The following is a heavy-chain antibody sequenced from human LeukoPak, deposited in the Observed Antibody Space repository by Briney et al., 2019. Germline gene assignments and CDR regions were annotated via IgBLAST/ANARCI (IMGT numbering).Heavy chain of an antibody. CDR2: IYSGGST. D-gene: IGHD4-17*01. Sequence: GGSLRLSFAVSGFTVSRNSMSWVRQAPGRGLEWVSIIYSGGSTYYADSVKGRFTISRDNSENTLYLQMNSLRPEDTAVYFCTRRGYGDYAPFDYWGQGTLVTVSS. CDR3: TRRGYGDYAPFDY. V-gene: IGHV3-66*04. J-gene: IGHJ4*02. CDR1: GFTVSRNS.